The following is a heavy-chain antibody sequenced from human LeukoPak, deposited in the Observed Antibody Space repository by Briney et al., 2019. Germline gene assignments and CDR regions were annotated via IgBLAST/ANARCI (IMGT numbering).Heavy chain of an antibody. CDR2: INHSGST. Sequence: SETLSLTCAVYGGSFSGYYWSWIRQPPGKGLEWIGEINHSGSTNYNPSLKSRVTISVDTSKNQFSLKLSSVTAADTAVYYCASPYFDWYAFDIWGQGTMVTVSS. CDR1: GGSFSGYY. J-gene: IGHJ3*02. D-gene: IGHD3-9*01. CDR3: ASPYFDWYAFDI. V-gene: IGHV4-34*01.